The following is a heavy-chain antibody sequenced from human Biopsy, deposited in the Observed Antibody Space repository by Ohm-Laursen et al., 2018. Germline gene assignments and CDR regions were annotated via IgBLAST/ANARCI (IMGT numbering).Heavy chain of an antibody. CDR3: ARGDYFDSNGYFWFDP. J-gene: IGHJ5*02. D-gene: IGHD3-22*01. V-gene: IGHV4-31*01. CDR2: IFNSSNT. CDR1: GGSISSGGSY. Sequence: TLSFTCTVSGGSISSGGSYRRWLRKRPGKGLEWIGYIFNSSNTYYNPSLKNIITISGDTSKNQFSLKLNSVTAADTAVYYCARGDYFDSNGYFWFDPWGQGTLVTVSS.